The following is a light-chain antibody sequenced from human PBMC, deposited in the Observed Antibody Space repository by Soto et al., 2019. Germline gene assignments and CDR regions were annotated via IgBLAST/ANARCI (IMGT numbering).Light chain of an antibody. V-gene: IGLV2-14*03. CDR2: EVS. CDR1: NSDIGNYNY. J-gene: IGLJ1*01. CDR3: SSYAGSSNV. Sequence: QSVLAQPASVSGSPGQSITISCTGTNSDIGNYNYVSWYQQHPGKAPNLLIYEVSNRPSGVSDRFSGSKSGSTASLTISGLQADDEADYYCSSYAGSSNVFGTGTKVTVL.